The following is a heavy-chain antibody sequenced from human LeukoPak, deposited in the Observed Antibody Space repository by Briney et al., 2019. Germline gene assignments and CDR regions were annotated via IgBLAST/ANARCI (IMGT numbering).Heavy chain of an antibody. Sequence: SVKVSCKASGGTFSSYAISWVRQAPGQGLEWMGGIIPIFGTANYAQKFQGRVTITTDESTSTAYMELSSLRSEDTAVYYCATVWYDYVWGSYRYNDYWGQGTLVTVSS. CDR2: IIPIFGTA. D-gene: IGHD3-16*02. CDR1: GGTFSSYA. J-gene: IGHJ4*02. V-gene: IGHV1-69*05. CDR3: ATVWYDYVWGSYRYNDY.